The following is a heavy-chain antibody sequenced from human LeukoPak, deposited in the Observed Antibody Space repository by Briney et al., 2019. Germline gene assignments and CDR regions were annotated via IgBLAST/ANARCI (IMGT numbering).Heavy chain of an antibody. D-gene: IGHD1-20*01. V-gene: IGHV4-34*01. CDR2: INHSGST. J-gene: IGHJ4*02. CDR1: GGSFSGYY. Sequence: PSETLSLTCAVYGGSFSGYYWSWIRQPPGKGLEWIGEINHSGSTNYNPSLKSRVTISVDTSKNQFSLKLSSVTAADTAVYYCARYNWNGYDYWGRGTLVTVSS. CDR3: ARYNWNGYDY.